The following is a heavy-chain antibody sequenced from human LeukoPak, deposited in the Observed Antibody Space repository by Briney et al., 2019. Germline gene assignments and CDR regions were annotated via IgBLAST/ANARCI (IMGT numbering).Heavy chain of an antibody. J-gene: IGHJ2*01. CDR3: ARLAAAARNWYFDL. V-gene: IGHV3-74*01. D-gene: IGHD6-13*01. CDR2: ISSDGSTT. Sequence: PGGSLRLSCAASGFTFSSYWMHWVRQAPGKGLVWVSRISSDGSTTSYADSVKGRFTISRDNAKNTLYLQMNSLRAEDTAVYYCARLAAAARNWYFDLWGRGTLVTVSS. CDR1: GFTFSSYW.